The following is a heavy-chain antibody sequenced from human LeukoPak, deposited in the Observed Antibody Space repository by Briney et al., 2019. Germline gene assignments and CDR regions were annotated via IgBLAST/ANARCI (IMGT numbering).Heavy chain of an antibody. CDR3: ARWVATTAYYYYGLDV. J-gene: IGHJ6*02. CDR2: IYHSGSS. V-gene: IGHV4-4*02. CDR1: GGSISSYNW. Sequence: PSETLSLTCAVSGGSISSYNWWSWVRQPPGKGLEWIGEIYHSGSSNYNPSLKSRVTISVDKSNNQFSLKLSSVTAADTAVYYCARWVATTAYYYYGLDVWGQGTTVTVSS. D-gene: IGHD5-12*01.